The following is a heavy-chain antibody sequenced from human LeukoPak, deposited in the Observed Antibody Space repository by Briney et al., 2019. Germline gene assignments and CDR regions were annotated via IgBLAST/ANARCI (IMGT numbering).Heavy chain of an antibody. CDR3: ARDATTVTTIIDY. CDR2: ISNSGSA. J-gene: IGHJ4*02. V-gene: IGHV4-4*07. CDR1: GDSISTYY. Sequence: SETLSLTCTVSGDSISTYYWSWIRQPAGKGLEWIGRISNSGSASYNPSLKSRVTMSLDTSKNQFSLKLSAVTAADTAVYYCARDATTVTTIIDYWGQGTLVTVSS. D-gene: IGHD4-17*01.